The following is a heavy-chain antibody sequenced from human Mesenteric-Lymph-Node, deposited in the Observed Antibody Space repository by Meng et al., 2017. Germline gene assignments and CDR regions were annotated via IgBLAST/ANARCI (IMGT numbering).Heavy chain of an antibody. CDR1: GYTFTSYG. CDR3: ARGYSSSWYEPLGFDY. V-gene: IGHV1-69*13. Sequence: SVKVSCKASGYTFTSYGISWVRQAPGQGLEWMGRIIPVFGTANSAQKFQGRVTITADEITSTAYMELSSLRSEDTAVYYCARGYSSSWYEPLGFDYWGQGTLVTVSS. J-gene: IGHJ4*02. CDR2: IIPVFGTA. D-gene: IGHD6-13*01.